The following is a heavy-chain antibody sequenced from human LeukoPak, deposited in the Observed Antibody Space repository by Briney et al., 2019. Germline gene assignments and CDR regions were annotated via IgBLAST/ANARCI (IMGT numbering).Heavy chain of an antibody. J-gene: IGHJ4*02. D-gene: IGHD6-19*01. CDR3: ARERIAVAVADY. V-gene: IGHV3-30*04. Sequence: GGSLRLSCAASGFTFSSYAMHWVRQAPGKGVEGVAVISYDGSNKYYADSVKGRFTISRDNSKNPLYLQMNSLSAEDTAVYYCARERIAVAVADYWGQGTLVTVSS. CDR1: GFTFSSYA. CDR2: ISYDGSNK.